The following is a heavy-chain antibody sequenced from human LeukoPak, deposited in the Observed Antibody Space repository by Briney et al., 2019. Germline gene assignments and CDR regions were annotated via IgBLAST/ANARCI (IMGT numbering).Heavy chain of an antibody. J-gene: IGHJ4*02. V-gene: IGHV3-21*01. CDR1: GFTFSRYN. Sequence: GGSLRLSCADSGFTFSRYNMSWVRQAPGKGLEWASSISSSSGYMYYADSVKGRFTISRDNAKNSLYLQMNSLRAEDTAVYYCARGSEWEPLYYFDYWGQGTLVTVSS. CDR3: ARGSEWEPLYYFDY. D-gene: IGHD1-26*01. CDR2: ISSSSGYM.